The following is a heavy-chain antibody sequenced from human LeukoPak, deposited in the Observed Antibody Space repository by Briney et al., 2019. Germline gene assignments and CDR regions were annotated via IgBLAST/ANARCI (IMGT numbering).Heavy chain of an antibody. D-gene: IGHD2-2*01. V-gene: IGHV3-30*18. Sequence: GGSLRLSCAASGFTFSSYGMHWVRQAPGKGLEWVAVISYDGSNKYYADSVKGRFTISRDNSKNTLYLQMNSLRAEDTAVYYCAKDQRDYCSSTSCPGGWFDPWGQGTLVTVSS. CDR2: ISYDGSNK. CDR3: AKDQRDYCSSTSCPGGWFDP. J-gene: IGHJ5*02. CDR1: GFTFSSYG.